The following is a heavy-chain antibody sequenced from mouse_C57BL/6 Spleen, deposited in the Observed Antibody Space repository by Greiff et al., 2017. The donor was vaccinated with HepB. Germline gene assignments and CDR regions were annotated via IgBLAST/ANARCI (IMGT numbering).Heavy chain of an antibody. CDR3: ARRGYYYGPSFYAMDY. CDR1: GYTFTSYW. CDR2: IYPSDSET. J-gene: IGHJ4*01. Sequence: QVQLQQSGAELVRPGSSVKLSCKASGYTFTSYWMDWVKQRPGQGLEWIGNIYPSDSETHYNQKFKDKATLTVDKSSSTAYMQLSSLTSEDSAVYYCARRGYYYGPSFYAMDYWGQGTSVTVSS. V-gene: IGHV1-61*01. D-gene: IGHD1-1*01.